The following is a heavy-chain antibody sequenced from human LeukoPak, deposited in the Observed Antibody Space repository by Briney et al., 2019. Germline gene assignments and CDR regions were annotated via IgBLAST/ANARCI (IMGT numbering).Heavy chain of an antibody. CDR3: ARRRVRYGDYGVSTYFDL. J-gene: IGHJ2*01. D-gene: IGHD4-17*01. V-gene: IGHV3-74*01. Sequence: PGGSLRLSCAASGFTFSSYWMHWVRQAPGKGLVWVSRINSDGSSTSYADSVKGRFTISRDNAKNTLYLQMNSLRAEDTAVYYCARRRVRYGDYGVSTYFDLWGRGTLVTVSS. CDR2: INSDGSST. CDR1: GFTFSSYW.